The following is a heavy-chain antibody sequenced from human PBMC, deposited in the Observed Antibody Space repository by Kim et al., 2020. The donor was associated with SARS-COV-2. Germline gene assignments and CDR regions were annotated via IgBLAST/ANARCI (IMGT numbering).Heavy chain of an antibody. Sequence: SETLSLTCTVSGGSISSYYWSWIRQPAGKGLEWIGRIYTSGSTNYNPSLKSRDTMSVDTSKNQFSLKLSSVTAADTAVYYCAREDWFGELLGGMDVWGQGTTVTVSS. D-gene: IGHD3-10*01. V-gene: IGHV4-4*07. CDR3: AREDWFGELLGGMDV. CDR2: IYTSGST. J-gene: IGHJ6*02. CDR1: GGSISSYY.